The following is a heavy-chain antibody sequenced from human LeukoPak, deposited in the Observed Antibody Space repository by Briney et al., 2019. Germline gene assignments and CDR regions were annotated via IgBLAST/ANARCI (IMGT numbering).Heavy chain of an antibody. CDR1: GGSFSGYY. V-gene: IGHV4-34*01. J-gene: IGHJ3*02. D-gene: IGHD3-22*01. Sequence: PSETLSLTCAVYGGSFSGYYWSWIRQPPGKGLEWIGEIKHSGSTNYNPSLKSRVTISVDTSKNQFSLKLSSVTAADTAVYYCARVGPDYYDSKSQWAFDIWGQGTMVTVSS. CDR2: IKHSGST. CDR3: ARVGPDYYDSKSQWAFDI.